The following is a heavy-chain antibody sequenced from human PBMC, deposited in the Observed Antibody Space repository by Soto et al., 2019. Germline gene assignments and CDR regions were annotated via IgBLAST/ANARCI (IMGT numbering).Heavy chain of an antibody. D-gene: IGHD1-26*01. CDR3: ARRRVGWYCVP. CDR2: ISGSGGST. Sequence: EVQLLESGGGLVQPGGSLRLSCAASGFTFSSYAMSWVRQAPGKGLEWFSAISGSGGSTYYADSVKGLFTISRDISKNTLYLQMIRLRAEDTAVYYCARRRVGWYCVPWGRGTLVTVSS. J-gene: IGHJ2*01. V-gene: IGHV3-23*01. CDR1: GFTFSSYA.